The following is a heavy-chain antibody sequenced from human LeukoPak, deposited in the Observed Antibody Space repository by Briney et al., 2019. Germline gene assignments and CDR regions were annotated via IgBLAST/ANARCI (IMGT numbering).Heavy chain of an antibody. Sequence: PGGFLRLSCAASGFTFTSYAMSWIRQAPGKGLEWVSAISGGGENTYYADSVKGRFTISRDNSKNTLYLQMNSLRAEDTATYYCAKPRAMTTGVGRYFDLWGRGTLVTVSS. J-gene: IGHJ2*01. CDR3: AKPRAMTTGVGRYFDL. CDR2: ISGGGENT. CDR1: GFTFTSYA. V-gene: IGHV3-23*01. D-gene: IGHD1-1*01.